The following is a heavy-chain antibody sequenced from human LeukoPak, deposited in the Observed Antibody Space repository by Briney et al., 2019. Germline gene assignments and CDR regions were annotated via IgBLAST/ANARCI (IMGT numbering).Heavy chain of an antibody. D-gene: IGHD4-17*01. Sequence: ASVKVSCKASGGTFSSYAISWVRQAPGQGLEWMGRIIPILGIANYAQKFQGRVTITADKSTSTAYMELSSLRSEDTAVYYCARWVYGDYQHYYGMDVWGQGTTVTVSS. CDR2: IIPILGIA. CDR3: ARWVYGDYQHYYGMDV. V-gene: IGHV1-69*04. J-gene: IGHJ6*02. CDR1: GGTFSSYA.